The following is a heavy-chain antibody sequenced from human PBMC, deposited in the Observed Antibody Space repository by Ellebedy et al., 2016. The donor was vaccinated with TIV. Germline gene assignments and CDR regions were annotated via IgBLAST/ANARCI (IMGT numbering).Heavy chain of an antibody. CDR2: VSAYNGDT. J-gene: IGHJ4*02. D-gene: IGHD6-19*01. V-gene: IGHV1-18*01. Sequence: ASVKVSXXTSGYSFTSYDIHWVRQAPGQGLECMGCVSAYNGDTYYAQKFQGRVTMTTDTSTSTAYMELRSLRSDDTAVYYCARQGSSGWHDPIDYWGQGTLVTVSS. CDR3: ARQGSSGWHDPIDY. CDR1: GYSFTSYD.